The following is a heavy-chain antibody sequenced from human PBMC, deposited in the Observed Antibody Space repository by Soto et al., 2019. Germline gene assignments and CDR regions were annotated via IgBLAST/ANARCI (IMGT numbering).Heavy chain of an antibody. CDR3: ARTWNLDYMDV. D-gene: IGHD1-7*01. V-gene: IGHV3-74*01. CDR2: INSDGSST. Sequence: GGSLRLSCAASGFTFSSYWMHWVRQAPGKGLVWVSRINSDGSSTSYADSVKGRFTISRDNAKNTLYLQMNSLRAEDTAVYYCARTWNLDYMDVWGKGTTVTVSS. J-gene: IGHJ6*03. CDR1: GFTFSSYW.